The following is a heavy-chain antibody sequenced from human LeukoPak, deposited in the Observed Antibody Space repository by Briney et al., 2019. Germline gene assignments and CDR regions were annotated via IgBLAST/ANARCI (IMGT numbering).Heavy chain of an antibody. CDR2: ISANNGNT. J-gene: IGHJ4*02. Sequence: RRASVKVSCKASGYTFTTYGIIWVRQAPGQGLEWMGWISANNGNTNYAQNLQGRVTMTTDTSTSTAYMELRSLRSDDTVVYYCARDEDTDILTGNERFDYWGQGTLVTVSS. CDR3: ARDEDTDILTGNERFDY. CDR1: GYTFTTYG. V-gene: IGHV1-18*01. D-gene: IGHD3-9*01.